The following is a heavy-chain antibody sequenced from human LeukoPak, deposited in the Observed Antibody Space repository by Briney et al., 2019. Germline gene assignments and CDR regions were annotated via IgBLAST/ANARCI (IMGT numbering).Heavy chain of an antibody. V-gene: IGHV3-66*01. CDR2: IYSGGSA. J-gene: IGHJ4*02. CDR1: GFTVSSNS. D-gene: IGHD5-18*01. Sequence: PGGSLRLCCAASGFTVSSNSMSWVRPAPGKGLEWVSVIYSGGSADYADSVKGRFTISRDNSKNTLYLQMNSLRAEDTAVYYCATAVGYNYGSDYWGQGTLVTVSS. CDR3: ATAVGYNYGSDY.